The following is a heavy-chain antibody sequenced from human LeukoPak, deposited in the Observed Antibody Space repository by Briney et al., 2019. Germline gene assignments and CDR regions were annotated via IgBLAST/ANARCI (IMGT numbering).Heavy chain of an antibody. D-gene: IGHD3-3*01. J-gene: IGHJ4*02. CDR1: GLTLSNYG. CDR2: ISDSGGST. V-gene: IGHV3-23*01. CDR3: AKRGVVIRVIIVGFHKEAYYFDS. Sequence: PGGSLRLSCAVSGLTLSNYGMSWVRQAPGKGPEWFAGISDSGGSTNYADSVKGRFTISRDNPKNTLYLQMNSLRAEDTDVYFCAKRGVVIRVIIVGFHKEAYYFDSWGQGALVTVSS.